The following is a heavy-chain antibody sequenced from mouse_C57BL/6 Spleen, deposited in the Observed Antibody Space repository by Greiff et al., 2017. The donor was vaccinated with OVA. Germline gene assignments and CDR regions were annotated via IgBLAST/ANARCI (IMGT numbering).Heavy chain of an antibody. Sequence: VQLKQPGAELVMPGASVKLSCKASGYTFTSYWMHWVKQRPGQGLEWIGEIDPSDSYTNYNQKFKGKSTLTVDKSSSTAYMQLSSLTSEDSAVYYCARYYSNGYYFDYWGQGTTLTVSS. J-gene: IGHJ2*01. V-gene: IGHV1-69*01. CDR3: ARYYSNGYYFDY. CDR1: GYTFTSYW. D-gene: IGHD2-5*01. CDR2: IDPSDSYT.